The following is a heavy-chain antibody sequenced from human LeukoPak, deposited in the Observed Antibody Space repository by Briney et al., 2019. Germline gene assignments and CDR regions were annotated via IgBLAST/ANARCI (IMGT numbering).Heavy chain of an antibody. J-gene: IGHJ4*02. Sequence: GESLKISCKGSGYSFTNYWIGWVRQMSGKGLEWMGIIYPGDSDTTYSPSFQGQVTISADKSISTAYLQWTSLKASDTAMYYCARHLSDITSSPNYWGPGTLVTVSS. D-gene: IGHD2-2*01. CDR2: IYPGDSDT. CDR1: GYSFTNYW. CDR3: ARHLSDITSSPNY. V-gene: IGHV5-51*01.